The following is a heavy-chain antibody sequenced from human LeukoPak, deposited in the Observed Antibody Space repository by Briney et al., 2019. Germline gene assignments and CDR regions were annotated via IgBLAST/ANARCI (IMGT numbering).Heavy chain of an antibody. CDR3: AKTRRRYNILTAYYAVDY. CDR2: VSGSGDTT. J-gene: IGHJ4*02. V-gene: IGHV3-23*01. Sequence: PGGSLRLSCAASGFTFSDYAMSWVRQAPGKGLEWVSGVSGSGDTTYYADSVKGRFTISRDNSKNTLYPQMNSLRAEDTALYYCAKTRRRYNILTAYYAVDYWGQGTLVTVSS. CDR1: GFTFSDYA. D-gene: IGHD3-9*01.